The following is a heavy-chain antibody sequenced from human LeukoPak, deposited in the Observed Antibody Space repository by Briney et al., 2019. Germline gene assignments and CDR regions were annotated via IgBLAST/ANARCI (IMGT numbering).Heavy chain of an antibody. D-gene: IGHD3-22*01. Sequence: SETLSLTCTISGGFVSSSSYYWGWIRQPPGKGLEWIGDIYYSGSTYYNPALKSRVSMSIDTSKNQFSLELRSVAAADTALYYCARRRYYDSTGYLEWGQGTLVTVTS. CDR3: ARRRYYDSTGYLE. CDR2: IYYSGST. CDR1: GGFVSSSSYY. V-gene: IGHV4-39*01. J-gene: IGHJ1*01.